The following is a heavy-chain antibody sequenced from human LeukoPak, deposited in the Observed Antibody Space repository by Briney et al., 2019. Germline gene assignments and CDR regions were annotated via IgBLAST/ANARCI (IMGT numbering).Heavy chain of an antibody. J-gene: IGHJ4*02. Sequence: GGSLRLSCAASGFNFSNYAIHWVRQAPGKGLEWVAVMSYDEKYKIYADSVKGRFTISRDNSKNTVYLQMDNLRPEDTAVYYCARDARLYKWELLAYWGQGTLVTVSS. CDR2: MSYDEKYK. V-gene: IGHV3-30*04. CDR3: ARDARLYKWELLAY. D-gene: IGHD1-26*01. CDR1: GFNFSNYA.